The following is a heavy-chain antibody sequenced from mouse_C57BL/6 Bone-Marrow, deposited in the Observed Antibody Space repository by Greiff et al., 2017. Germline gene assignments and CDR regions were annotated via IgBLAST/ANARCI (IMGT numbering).Heavy chain of an antibody. CDR3: ARADFTKGFDY. D-gene: IGHD1-1*01. V-gene: IGHV1-82*01. Sequence: VQLQQSGPELVKPGASVKISCKASGYAFSSSWMNWVKQRPGKGLEWIGRIYPGDGDTNYNGKFKGKATLTADKSSSTAYMQLISLTSEDSAVYFGARADFTKGFDYWGQGTTLTVSA. J-gene: IGHJ2*01. CDR2: IYPGDGDT. CDR1: GYAFSSSW.